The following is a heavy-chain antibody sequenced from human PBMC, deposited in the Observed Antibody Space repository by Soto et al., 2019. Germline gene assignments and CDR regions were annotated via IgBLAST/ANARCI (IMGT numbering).Heavy chain of an antibody. Sequence: PSQTQSLTSNVSNRPISDFYWSWFRQPPGQGLEWVGYIYYTGTTTYNPSLRSRVDISIDASKSQFSLDLRSVTAADTAVYYCARLGGYYQAFDSWGHGALVTSPQ. V-gene: IGHV4-59*08. CDR3: ARLGGYYQAFDS. CDR2: IYYTGTT. CDR1: NRPISDFY. J-gene: IGHJ4*01. D-gene: IGHD3-22*01.